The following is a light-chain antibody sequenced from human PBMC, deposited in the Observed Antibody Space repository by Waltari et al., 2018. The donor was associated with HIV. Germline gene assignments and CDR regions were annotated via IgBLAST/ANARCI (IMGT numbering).Light chain of an antibody. CDR2: DND. CDR3: ATWDNNLYVGQV. J-gene: IGLJ3*02. CDR1: DSNIGNNF. V-gene: IGLV1-51*01. Sequence: QSVLTQPPSLSAAPGQKVTISCSGSDSNIGNNFVSWYQQLPGAAPKLLIYDNDGRPSGISDRFSGSKSGTSATLGITGLRAGDEADYYCATWDNNLYVGQVFGGGTKLTVL.